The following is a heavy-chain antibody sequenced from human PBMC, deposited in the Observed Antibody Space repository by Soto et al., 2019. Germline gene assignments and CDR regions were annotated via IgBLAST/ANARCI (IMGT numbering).Heavy chain of an antibody. V-gene: IGHV1-69*01. CDR2: IIPVFGLV. CDR3: AGGRIVVVGSRAYYGMDV. Sequence: QVHLLLPSGAEVKKPGSSVKVSCKASGGTPSNSAISWVRQAPGQGLEWRGGIIPVFGLVKYAQNFQGRVTITADESTNTAYMELSSLRPEDTAVYYCAGGRIVVVGSRAYYGMDVWGQGTTVTVSS. CDR1: GGTPSNSA. J-gene: IGHJ6*02. D-gene: IGHD3-22*01.